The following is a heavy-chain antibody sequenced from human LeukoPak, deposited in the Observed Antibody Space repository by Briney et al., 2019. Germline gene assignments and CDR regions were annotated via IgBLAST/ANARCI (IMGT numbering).Heavy chain of an antibody. Sequence: SETLSLTCAVYGGSFSGYYWSWIRQPPGKGLEWIGEINHSGSTNYNPSLKSRVTISVDTSKNQFSLKLSSVTAADTAVYYCARDADYDILTGYLTPIAFDIWGQGTMVTVSS. D-gene: IGHD3-9*01. J-gene: IGHJ3*02. CDR2: INHSGST. CDR1: GGSFSGYY. V-gene: IGHV4-34*01. CDR3: ARDADYDILTGYLTPIAFDI.